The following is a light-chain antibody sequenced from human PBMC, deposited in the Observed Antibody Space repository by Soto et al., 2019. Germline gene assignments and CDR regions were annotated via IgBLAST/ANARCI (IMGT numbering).Light chain of an antibody. J-gene: IGLJ2*01. CDR2: HVS. Sequence: QSVLTQPASVSGSPGQSITISCSGTSSDVGGYNFVSWYRHHPGKPPKLMLYHVSNRPSGVSSRFSGSKSGNTASLTISGLQAEDEAHYYCSSYTSSRTLVFGGGTKLTVL. CDR3: SSYTSSRTLV. V-gene: IGLV2-14*03. CDR1: SSDVGGYNF.